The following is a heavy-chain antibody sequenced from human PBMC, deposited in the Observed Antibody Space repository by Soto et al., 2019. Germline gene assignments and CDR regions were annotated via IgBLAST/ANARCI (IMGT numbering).Heavy chain of an antibody. CDR1: GYTFTSHY. J-gene: IGHJ5*02. CDR2: INPSGTTT. V-gene: IGHV1-46*01. D-gene: IGHD2-15*01. Sequence: QVQLVQSGAEVKKPGASVKISCRASGYTFTSHYIHWVRQAPGQGLEWMGVINPSGTTTLYAQKFQGRVTMTRDTSTRTVYMEVSSLRSEDTAVYFCAREAYCSGGRCQGENWFDPWGQGTLVTVSS. CDR3: AREAYCSGGRCQGENWFDP.